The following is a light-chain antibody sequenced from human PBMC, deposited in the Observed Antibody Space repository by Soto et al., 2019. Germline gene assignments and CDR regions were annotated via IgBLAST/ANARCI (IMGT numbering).Light chain of an antibody. V-gene: IGKV2-28*01. CDR2: LGS. CDR3: MQALHPPWT. Sequence: DIVMTQSPLSLPVTPGETASISCRSSQSLLHSNGYNYLHWYLQKPGQSPQLLISLGSNRASGVPDRFSGSGSGTDFTLKISRVEAEDVGVYYCMQALHPPWTFGQGNKVEIK. CDR1: QSLLHSNGYNY. J-gene: IGKJ1*01.